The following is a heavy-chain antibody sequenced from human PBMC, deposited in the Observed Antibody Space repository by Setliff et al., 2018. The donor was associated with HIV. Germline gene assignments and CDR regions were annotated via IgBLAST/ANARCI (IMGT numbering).Heavy chain of an antibody. J-gene: IGHJ4*02. Sequence: ASVKVSCKASGYTFTSYGISWVRQAPGQGLEWMGWIHPNRGGTNYAQKFQGRVTMTRDTSITTAYMELSRLSSDDTAVYYCARVFGVRQAFDNWGQGTLVTVSS. CDR3: ARVFGVRQAFDN. CDR2: IHPNRGGT. CDR1: GYTFTSYG. V-gene: IGHV1-2*02. D-gene: IGHD3-10*02.